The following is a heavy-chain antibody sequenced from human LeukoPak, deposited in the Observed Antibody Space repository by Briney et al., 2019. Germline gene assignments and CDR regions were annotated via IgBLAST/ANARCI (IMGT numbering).Heavy chain of an antibody. CDR3: VRGTECSATTCYPLSAFDY. D-gene: IGHD2-2*01. V-gene: IGHV3-21*04. CDR1: GFIFSDFG. Sequence: GGSLRLSCVASGFIFSDFGMNWVRQVPGKGLEWVAFISSRGTSTFYAESVKGRFTLSRDAGKKSLDLQMTSLRVEDTAAYYCVRGTECSATTCYPLSAFDYWGQGTLVTVSS. CDR2: ISSRGTST. J-gene: IGHJ4*02.